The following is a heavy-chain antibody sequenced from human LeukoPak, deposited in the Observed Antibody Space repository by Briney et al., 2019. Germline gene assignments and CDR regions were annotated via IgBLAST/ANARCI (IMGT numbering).Heavy chain of an antibody. CDR2: ISSSSSYI. Sequence: PGGSLRLSCAASGFTFSSYSMNWVRQAPGKGLEWVSSISSSSSYIYYADSAKGRFTISRDNAKNSLYLQMNSLRAEDTAVYYCASSDPIAVAGATRNDAFDIWGQGTMVTVSS. CDR3: ASSDPIAVAGATRNDAFDI. J-gene: IGHJ3*02. CDR1: GFTFSSYS. D-gene: IGHD6-19*01. V-gene: IGHV3-21*01.